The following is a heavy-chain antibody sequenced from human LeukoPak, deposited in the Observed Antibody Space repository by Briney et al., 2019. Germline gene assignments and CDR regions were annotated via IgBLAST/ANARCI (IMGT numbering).Heavy chain of an antibody. CDR2: ITRDSSTI. V-gene: IGHV3-11*04. Sequence: KSGGSLRLSCAASGFTFSDYYMSWIRQAPGKGLEWISYITRDSSTIYYADSLKGRFTISRDNAKNSLYLQMNSLRAEDTAVYYCAELGITMIGGVWGKGTTVTISS. CDR1: GFTFSDYY. D-gene: IGHD3-10*02. CDR3: AELGITMIGGV. J-gene: IGHJ6*04.